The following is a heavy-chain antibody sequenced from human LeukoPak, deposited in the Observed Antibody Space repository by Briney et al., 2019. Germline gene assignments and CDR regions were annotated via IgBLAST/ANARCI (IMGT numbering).Heavy chain of an antibody. Sequence: PSETLSLTCTVSGGSISSYYWSWIRQPAGKGLEWIGRIYTSGSTNYNPSLKSRVTISVDTSKNQFSLKLSSVTAADTAVYYCARGRVYDFWSGYYSGDDAFDIWGQGTMVTVSS. V-gene: IGHV4-4*07. CDR3: ARGRVYDFWSGYYSGDDAFDI. CDR2: IYTSGST. J-gene: IGHJ3*02. CDR1: GGSISSYY. D-gene: IGHD3-3*01.